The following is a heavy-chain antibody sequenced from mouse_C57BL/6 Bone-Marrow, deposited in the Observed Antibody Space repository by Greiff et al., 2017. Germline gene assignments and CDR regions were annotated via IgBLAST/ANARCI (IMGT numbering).Heavy chain of an antibody. Sequence: QVQLQQPGAELVKPGASVKVSCKASGYTFTSYWMHWVKQRPGQGLEWIGRIHPSDSDTNYNQKFKGKATLTVDKSSSTAYMQLSSLTSEDSAVYYCATNDYRTDDAMDYWGQGTSVTVSS. D-gene: IGHD2-14*01. V-gene: IGHV1-74*01. J-gene: IGHJ4*01. CDR1: GYTFTSYW. CDR2: IHPSDSDT. CDR3: ATNDYRTDDAMDY.